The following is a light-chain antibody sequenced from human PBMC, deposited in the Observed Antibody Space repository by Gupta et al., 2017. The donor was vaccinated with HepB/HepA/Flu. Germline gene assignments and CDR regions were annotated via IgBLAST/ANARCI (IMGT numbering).Light chain of an antibody. Sequence: QSARTQPDYVSGSPGQSITISCPGTSSEVGGYTYVSWYNQHPGKAPKLMIYDVSNRPSGVSHRFSGSKCGNTASRTISGLQAEDEADYYCSSYTSSSTWVFGGGTKLTVL. CDR3: SSYTSSSTWV. J-gene: IGLJ3*02. CDR1: SSEVGGYTY. CDR2: DVS. V-gene: IGLV2-14*01.